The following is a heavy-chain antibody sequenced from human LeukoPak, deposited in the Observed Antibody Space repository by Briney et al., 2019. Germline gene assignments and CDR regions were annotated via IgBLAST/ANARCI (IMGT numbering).Heavy chain of an antibody. J-gene: IGHJ6*03. D-gene: IGHD5-12*01. Sequence: GGSLRLSCAASGFTFSNAWMSWVRQAPGKGLEWVAVISYDGSNKYYADSVKGRFTISRDNSKNTLYLQMNSLRAEDTAVYYCAKAGNSGYDWGYYMDVWGKGTTVTVSS. CDR1: GFTFSNAW. V-gene: IGHV3-30*18. CDR3: AKAGNSGYDWGYYMDV. CDR2: ISYDGSNK.